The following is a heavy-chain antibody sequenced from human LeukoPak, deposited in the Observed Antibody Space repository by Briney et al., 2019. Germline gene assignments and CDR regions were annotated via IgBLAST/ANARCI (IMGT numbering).Heavy chain of an antibody. Sequence: GASVKVSCKASGYTFTGYYMHWVRQAPGQGLEWMGWINPNSGGTNYAQKFQGRVTMTRDASISTAYMELSRPRSDDTAVYYCARVAEYYYDSSGYYYFYYWGQGTLVTVSS. CDR2: INPNSGGT. CDR1: GYTFTGYY. V-gene: IGHV1-2*02. D-gene: IGHD3-22*01. CDR3: ARVAEYYYDSSGYYYFYY. J-gene: IGHJ4*02.